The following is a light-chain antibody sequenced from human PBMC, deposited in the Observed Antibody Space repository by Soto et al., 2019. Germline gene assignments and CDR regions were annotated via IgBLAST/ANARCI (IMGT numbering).Light chain of an antibody. V-gene: IGKV1-5*03. Sequence: DIQMTQSPSTLSASVGDRVTVTCRASQGIDTWLAWYQQKPGKAPKLLIYGVSSLDSGVPPRFSGSGSGTEFTLTISSLQPDDFATYYCQQYETFSGTFGPGTKVDIK. J-gene: IGKJ1*01. CDR3: QQYETFSGT. CDR2: GVS. CDR1: QGIDTW.